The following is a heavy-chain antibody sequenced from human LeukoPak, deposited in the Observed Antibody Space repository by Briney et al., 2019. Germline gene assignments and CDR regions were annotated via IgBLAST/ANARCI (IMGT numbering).Heavy chain of an antibody. CDR1: GGSISGYY. J-gene: IGHJ6*02. CDR2: IHYSGRA. D-gene: IGHD3-16*01. V-gene: IGHV4-59*01. CDR3: VRFGVNYDMDV. Sequence: SETLSLTCSVSGGSISGYYWTWVRQPPGKGLEWIGQIHYSGRADYSPSLKSRITMSVDTSRNQISLKLSSVTAADTAIYYCVRFGVNYDMDVWGQGTTVTVFS.